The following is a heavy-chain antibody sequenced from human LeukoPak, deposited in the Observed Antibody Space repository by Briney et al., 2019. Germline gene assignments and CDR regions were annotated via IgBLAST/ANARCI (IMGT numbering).Heavy chain of an antibody. Sequence: SETLSLTCTVSGGSISTYSWSWIRQPPGKGLEWIGYIYYSGNTNYNPSLKSRVTRSVDTSKNQFSLKLSSVTAADTAVYYCARVRLVGYDILTGYYSFDYWGQGTLVTVSS. V-gene: IGHV4-59*01. CDR2: IYYSGNT. CDR3: ARVRLVGYDILTGYYSFDY. D-gene: IGHD3-9*01. J-gene: IGHJ4*02. CDR1: GGSISTYS.